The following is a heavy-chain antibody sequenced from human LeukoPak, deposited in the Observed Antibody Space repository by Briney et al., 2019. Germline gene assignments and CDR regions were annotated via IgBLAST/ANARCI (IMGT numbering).Heavy chain of an antibody. V-gene: IGHV3-21*01. CDR2: ISSSSSYI. D-gene: IGHD3-22*01. CDR3: ARETYYYDSSGYIDY. J-gene: IGHJ4*02. Sequence: GRSLRLSCAASGFTFSSYSMNWVRQAPGKGLEWVSSISSSSSYIYYADSVKGRFTISRDNAKNSLYLQMNSLRAEDTAVYYCARETYYYDSSGYIDYWGQGTLVTVSS. CDR1: GFTFSSYS.